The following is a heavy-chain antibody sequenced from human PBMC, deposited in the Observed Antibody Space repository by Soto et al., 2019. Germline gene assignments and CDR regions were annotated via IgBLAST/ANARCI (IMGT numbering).Heavy chain of an antibody. CDR3: ARRV. Sequence: VSLRLSCATSGFTFSNYPMNWVRQAPGKGLEWVSGISAGGDTTYYADSVKGRFTIFRDNSKNSVSLQMNSLRVEDTAVYYCARRVWGQGTLVTVSS. V-gene: IGHV3-23*01. CDR2: ISAGGDTT. CDR1: GFTFSNYP. J-gene: IGHJ4*02.